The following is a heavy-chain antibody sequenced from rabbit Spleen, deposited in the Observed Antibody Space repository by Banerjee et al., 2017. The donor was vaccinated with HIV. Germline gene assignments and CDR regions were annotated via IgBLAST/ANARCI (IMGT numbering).Heavy chain of an antibody. V-gene: IGHV1S45*01. CDR1: GFSFSSGYW. D-gene: IGHD1-1*01. CDR2: IYTGNGKT. CDR3: ARDLVGVIGWNFYL. J-gene: IGHJ4*01. Sequence: QEQLEESGGGLVQPEGSLTLTCKASGFSFSSGYWICWVRQAPGKGLEWIGCIYTGNGKTYYASWAKGRFTISRTSSTTVTLRMTSLTAADRATYFCARDLVGVIGWNFYLWGQGTLVTVS.